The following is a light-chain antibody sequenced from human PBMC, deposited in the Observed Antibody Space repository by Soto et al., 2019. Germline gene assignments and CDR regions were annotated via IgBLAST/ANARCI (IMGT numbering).Light chain of an antibody. Sequence: EIVMTQSPATLSVSPGERATLSCRASQSVSTSLAWYQQKPGQAPRLLISGASTRATGVPARFSGSGSETEFTLTISSLQSEDFAVYYCQQYKNWPPLTFGGGTKVEIK. CDR2: GAS. CDR3: QQYKNWPPLT. V-gene: IGKV3-15*01. J-gene: IGKJ4*01. CDR1: QSVSTS.